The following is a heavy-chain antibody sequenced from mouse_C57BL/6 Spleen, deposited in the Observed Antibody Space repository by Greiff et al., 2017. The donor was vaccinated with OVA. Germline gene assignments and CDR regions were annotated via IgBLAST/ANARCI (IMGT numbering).Heavy chain of an antibody. D-gene: IGHD1-1*01. J-gene: IGHJ4*01. Sequence: VQLQQSGAELVKPGASVKISCKASGYAFSSYWMNWVKQRPGKGLEWIGQIYPGDGDTNYNGKFKGKATLTADKSSSTAYMQLSSLTSEDSAVYFCARYYYGSSYPFYAMDYWGEGTSVTVSS. V-gene: IGHV1-80*01. CDR3: ARYYYGSSYPFYAMDY. CDR2: IYPGDGDT. CDR1: GYAFSSYW.